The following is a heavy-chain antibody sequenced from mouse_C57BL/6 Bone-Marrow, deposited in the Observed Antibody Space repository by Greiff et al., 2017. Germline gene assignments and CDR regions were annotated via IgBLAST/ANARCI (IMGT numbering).Heavy chain of an antibody. CDR2: LNPNYGTT. D-gene: IGHD1-1*01. CDR1: GYSFTDYN. CDR3: ARSQYCGRNPVYWYFDV. J-gene: IGHJ1*03. Sequence: EVQLQQSGPELVKPGASVKISCKASGYSFTDYNMNWVKQSNGKSLEWIGVLNPNYGTTSYNQKFKGKATLTVDQASSTAYMQLNSLTSEDSAVDDCARSQYCGRNPVYWYFDVWGTGTTVTVSS. V-gene: IGHV1-39*01.